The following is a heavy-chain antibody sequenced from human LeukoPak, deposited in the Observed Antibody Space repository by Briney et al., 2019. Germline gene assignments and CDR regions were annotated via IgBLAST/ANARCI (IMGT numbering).Heavy chain of an antibody. D-gene: IGHD5-18*01. J-gene: IGHJ4*02. CDR1: GFTFSGST. CDR2: IRSRAHSYAT. Sequence: GGSLKLSCAASGFTFSGSTMHWVRQASGKGLEWVGHIRSRAHSYATAYSASVKGRFTISRDDSRNTAYLQMNSLKTEDTAVYYCTSGYSYGWGQGTLVTVSS. V-gene: IGHV3-73*01. CDR3: TSGYSYG.